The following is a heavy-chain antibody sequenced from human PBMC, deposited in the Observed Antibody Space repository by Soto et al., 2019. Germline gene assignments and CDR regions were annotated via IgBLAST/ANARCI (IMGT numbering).Heavy chain of an antibody. CDR1: GYSLTRYV. V-gene: IGHV1-3*01. J-gene: IGHJ4*02. D-gene: IGHD3-10*02. CDR3: ARDPTCVRGFVQLLYYFDY. Sequence: QVQLVQSGAEVKKPGASVKVSCKASGYSLTRYVLHWVRQAPGQRPEWMGWINSGNGNTKYSQKFQDRVTFTRDTSASTAYLELTSLRSEDTAVYYCARDPTCVRGFVQLLYYFDYWGQGTLVTVSS. CDR2: INSGNGNT.